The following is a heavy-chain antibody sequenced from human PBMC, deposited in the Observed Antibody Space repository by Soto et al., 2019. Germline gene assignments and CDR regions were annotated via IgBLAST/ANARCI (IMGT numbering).Heavy chain of an antibody. CDR2: IRTSVGDT. V-gene: IGHV3-23*01. J-gene: IGHJ4*02. CDR1: GFTFSSYA. Sequence: GGSMRLSCAASGFTFSSYAMNWVRPAPRKGLEWVSTIRTSVGDTYYTASVKGPFTISRDNSKSTVYLHLNSLRAEDTAIYYCAKDPTYDYGYFDSWGQGTLVTVSS. CDR3: AKDPTYDYGYFDS. D-gene: IGHD4-17*01.